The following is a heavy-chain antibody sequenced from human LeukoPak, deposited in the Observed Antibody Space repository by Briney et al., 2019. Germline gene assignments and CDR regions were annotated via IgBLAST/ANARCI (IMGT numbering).Heavy chain of an antibody. CDR2: IYHSGST. V-gene: IGHV4-30-2*01. CDR1: GGSFSGYS. Sequence: SETLSLTCTVYGGSFSGYSWSWIRQPPGKGLEWIGYIYHSGSTYYNPSLKSRVTISVDRSKNQFSLKLSSVTAADTAVYYCARVNYYYGMDVWGQGTTVTVSS. J-gene: IGHJ6*02. CDR3: ARVNYYYGMDV.